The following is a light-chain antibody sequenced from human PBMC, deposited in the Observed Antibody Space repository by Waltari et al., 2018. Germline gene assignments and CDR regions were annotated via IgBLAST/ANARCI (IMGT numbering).Light chain of an antibody. CDR1: QSVSKY. CDR3: QKYVSLPAT. Sequence: EIVLTQSPGTLSLSPGERATLSCRASQSVSKYLAWYQQKPGQAPRLLIYDASTRATGRPSRFSGRWSGTDFSLTISRLEPEDFAVYYCQKYVSLPATFGQGTKVEIK. J-gene: IGKJ1*01. CDR2: DAS. V-gene: IGKV3-20*01.